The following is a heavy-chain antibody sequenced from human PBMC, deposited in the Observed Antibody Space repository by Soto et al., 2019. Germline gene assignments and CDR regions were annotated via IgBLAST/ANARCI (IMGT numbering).Heavy chain of an antibody. J-gene: IGHJ5*02. Sequence: SETLSLTCAVYGGSFSGYYWSWIRQPPGKGLEWIGEINHSGSTNYNPSLKSRVTISVDTSKNQFSLKLSSVTAADTAVYYCASHSSSWDPPYNWFDPWGQGTLVTVSS. D-gene: IGHD6-13*01. CDR3: ASHSSSWDPPYNWFDP. CDR1: GGSFSGYY. V-gene: IGHV4-34*01. CDR2: INHSGST.